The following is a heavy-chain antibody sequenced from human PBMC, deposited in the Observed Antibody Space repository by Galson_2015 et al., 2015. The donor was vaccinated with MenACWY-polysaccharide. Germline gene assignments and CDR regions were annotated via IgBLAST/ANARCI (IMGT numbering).Heavy chain of an antibody. Sequence: SLRLSCAASGFRINTYYMNWVRQTPGKGLEWVSSVSKSGNDMQYTVSVRGRFTISRDIAKNSLFLRMNSLGVEDTAIYYCAKDFHNYGMDVWGQGTLVTVSS. J-gene: IGHJ6*02. CDR2: VSKSGNDM. CDR3: AKDFHNYGMDV. V-gene: IGHV3-21*06. CDR1: GFRINTYY.